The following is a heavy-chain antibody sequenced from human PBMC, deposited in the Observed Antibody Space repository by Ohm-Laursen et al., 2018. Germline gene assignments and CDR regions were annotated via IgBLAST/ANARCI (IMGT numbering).Heavy chain of an antibody. Sequence: SETLSLTCTVSGGSISTYYWSWIRQPPEKGLEWIGYIYYSGSTNYNPSLKSRVTISVDTSKNRFSLKLSSVTAADTAVYYCARAMHNEYYGMDVWGRGTTVTVSS. D-gene: IGHD2-2*01. CDR3: ARAMHNEYYGMDV. CDR2: IYYSGST. V-gene: IGHV4-59*12. J-gene: IGHJ6*02. CDR1: GGSISTYY.